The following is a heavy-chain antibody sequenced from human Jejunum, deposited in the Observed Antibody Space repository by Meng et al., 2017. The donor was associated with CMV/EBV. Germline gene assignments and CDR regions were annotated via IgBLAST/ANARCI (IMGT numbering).Heavy chain of an antibody. J-gene: IGHJ3*02. CDR1: ISSDY. Sequence: ISSDYCRWMRQHPGKGLEWIGSIYYSGSTNYNPSLKRRVTISVDTSKNQFSLRLSSVTAADTAVYYCARDGHFDFWSALPSDAFDIWGQGTMVTVSS. CDR2: IYYSGST. D-gene: IGHD3-3*01. CDR3: ARDGHFDFWSALPSDAFDI. V-gene: IGHV4-59*01.